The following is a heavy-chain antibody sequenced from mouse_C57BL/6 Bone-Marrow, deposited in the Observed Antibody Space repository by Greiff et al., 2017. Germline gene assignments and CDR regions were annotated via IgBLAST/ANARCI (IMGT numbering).Heavy chain of an antibody. CDR1: GYNINDDY. V-gene: IGHV14-4*01. J-gene: IGHJ2*01. Sequence: EVKLQQPGAELVRPGASVKLSCTASGYNINDDYIHWVKQRPEQGLEWIGWIDPAIGDTEYASKFQGKATITVDTSSNTAYIQLSRLASEDTAVYYCSSLDGNYFDFWGQGTPLTVAS. D-gene: IGHD2-1*01. CDR3: SSLDGNYFDF. CDR2: IDPAIGDT.